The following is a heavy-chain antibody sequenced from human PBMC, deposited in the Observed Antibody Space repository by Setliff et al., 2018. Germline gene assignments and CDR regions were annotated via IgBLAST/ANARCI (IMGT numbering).Heavy chain of an antibody. CDR3: ARHKSNGSGSYPSLYMDV. Sequence: PSETLSLTCAVYGESFSGYFWGWIRQPPGKGLEWIGYIYYSGSTNYNPSLKSRVTISVDTSKNQFSLKLSSVTAADTAVYYCARHKSNGSGSYPSLYMDVWGKGIMVTVSS. V-gene: IGHV4-59*08. D-gene: IGHD3-10*01. CDR1: GESFSGYF. J-gene: IGHJ6*03. CDR2: IYYSGST.